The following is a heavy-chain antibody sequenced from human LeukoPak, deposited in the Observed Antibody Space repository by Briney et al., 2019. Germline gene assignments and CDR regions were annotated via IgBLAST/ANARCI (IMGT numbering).Heavy chain of an antibody. Sequence: SETLSLTCTVSGGSISSSSYYWGWIRQPPGKGLEWIGSIYYSGSTYYNPSLKSRVTISVDTSKNQFSLKLCSVTAADTAVYYCARRQIKTTHFDYWGQGTLVTVSS. CDR1: GGSISSSSYY. V-gene: IGHV4-39*01. D-gene: IGHD4-17*01. CDR3: ARRQIKTTHFDY. CDR2: IYYSGST. J-gene: IGHJ4*02.